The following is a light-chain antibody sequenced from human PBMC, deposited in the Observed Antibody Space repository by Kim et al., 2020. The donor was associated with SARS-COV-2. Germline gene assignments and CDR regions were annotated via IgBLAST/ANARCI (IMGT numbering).Light chain of an antibody. V-gene: IGKV1-39*01. CDR1: QSISSH. Sequence: DIQMTQSPSSLSASVGDRVTITCRTSQSISSHLIWYHQKPGRAPKLLMSAASTLQGGVPSRFSGSGSETDFTLTISSLQPEDFSTNFCQQSYISSFTFGPGTKVDIK. J-gene: IGKJ3*01. CDR2: AAS. CDR3: QQSYISSFT.